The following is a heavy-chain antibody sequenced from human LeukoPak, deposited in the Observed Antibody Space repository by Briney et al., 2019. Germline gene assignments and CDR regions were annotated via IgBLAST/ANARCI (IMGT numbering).Heavy chain of an antibody. D-gene: IGHD4-17*01. CDR3: ARVGVGDYGDYVDYYYYYMDV. CDR2: ISSSGSTI. V-gene: IGHV3-48*03. J-gene: IGHJ6*03. CDR1: GFTFSSYE. Sequence: GGSLRLSCAASGFTFSSYEMNWVRQAPGKGLEWVSYISSSGSTIYYADSVKGRFTISRDNAKNSLYLQMNSLRAEDTAVYYCARVGVGDYGDYVDYYYYYMDVWGKGTTVTVSS.